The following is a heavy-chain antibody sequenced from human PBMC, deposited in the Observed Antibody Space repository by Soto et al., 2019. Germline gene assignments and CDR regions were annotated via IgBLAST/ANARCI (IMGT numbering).Heavy chain of an antibody. V-gene: IGHV1-69*04. D-gene: IGHD3-9*01. CDR3: ARERNDILTGYSHPHFDC. J-gene: IGHJ4*02. CDR2: IIPILGIA. CDR1: GGTFSRDT. Sequence: GAPVEVSWKACGGTFSRDTVSWGRKDPGKRLEWMGRIIPILGIANYAQKFQGRVTITADKSTSTAYMELSSLRSEDTAVYYCARERNDILTGYSHPHFDCWGQGTLVTVSS.